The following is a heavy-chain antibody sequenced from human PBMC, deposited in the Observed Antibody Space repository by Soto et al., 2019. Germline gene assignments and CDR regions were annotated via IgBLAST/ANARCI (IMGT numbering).Heavy chain of an antibody. Sequence: PGESLKISCAASGFTFSSYAMSWVRQAPGKGLEWVSAISGSGGSTYYADSVKGRFTISRDNSKNTLYLQMNSLRAEDTAVYYCAKDAQVFYDILTGYSPGYYGMDVWGQGTTVTVSS. CDR3: AKDAQVFYDILTGYSPGYYGMDV. J-gene: IGHJ6*02. V-gene: IGHV3-23*01. D-gene: IGHD3-9*01. CDR2: ISGSGGST. CDR1: GFTFSSYA.